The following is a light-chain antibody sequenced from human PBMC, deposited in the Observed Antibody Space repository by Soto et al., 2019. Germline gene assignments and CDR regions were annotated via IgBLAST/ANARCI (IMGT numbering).Light chain of an antibody. V-gene: IGKV4-1*01. J-gene: IGKJ1*01. CDR2: WAS. CDR3: QQYYSTRT. CDR1: QSVLYSSNNKNY. Sequence: DIVMTQSPDSLAVSLGERATINCKSSQSVLYSSNNKNYLAWYQQKPGQPPKLLIYWASTRESGVPDRFSGSGSGTDFPLTISSLQAEDVAVYYCQQYYSTRTFGQVTKVEIK.